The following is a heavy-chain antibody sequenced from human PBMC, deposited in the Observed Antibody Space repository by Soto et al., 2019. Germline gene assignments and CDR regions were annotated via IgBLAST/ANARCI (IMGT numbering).Heavy chain of an antibody. V-gene: IGHV3-21*01. J-gene: IGHJ3*02. CDR1: GFTFSSYS. Sequence: NPGGSLRLSCAASGFTFSSYSMNWVRPAPGKGLEWVSSISSSSSYIYYADSVKGRFTISRDNAKNSLYLQMNSLRAEDTAVYYCARALPLGHYYDSSGYYIRLADAFDIWGQGTMVTVS. CDR2: ISSSSSYI. CDR3: ARALPLGHYYDSSGYYIRLADAFDI. D-gene: IGHD3-22*01.